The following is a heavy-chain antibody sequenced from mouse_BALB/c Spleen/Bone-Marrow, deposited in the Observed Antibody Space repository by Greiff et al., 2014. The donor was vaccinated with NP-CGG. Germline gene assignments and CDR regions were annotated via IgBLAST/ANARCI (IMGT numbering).Heavy chain of an antibody. CDR3: VRSYDSYAMAF. V-gene: IGHV5-17*02. Sequence: EVQLVESGGGLARPGGSRKLSCAASGFTFSSFGMHWVRQAPEKGLEWVAYISSGSSTIYYADTVKGRFTISRDNPKNTLFLQMTSLRSEDTAMYYCVRSYDSYAMAFWGQGTSVTVSS. CDR2: ISSGSSTI. D-gene: IGHD2-10*02. J-gene: IGHJ4*01. CDR1: GFTFSSFG.